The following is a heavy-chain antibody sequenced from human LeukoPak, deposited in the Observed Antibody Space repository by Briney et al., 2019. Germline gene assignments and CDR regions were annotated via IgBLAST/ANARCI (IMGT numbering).Heavy chain of an antibody. J-gene: IGHJ4*02. Sequence: PSQTLSLTCTVSGGSISSGGYYWSWIRQHPGKGLEWIGYIYHSGSTYYNPSLKSRVTISVDTSKNQFSLKLSSVTAADTAVYYCAREGGGYPGFDYWGQGTLVTVSS. CDR3: AREGGGYPGFDY. CDR2: IYHSGST. CDR1: GGSISSGGYY. D-gene: IGHD3-22*01. V-gene: IGHV4-31*03.